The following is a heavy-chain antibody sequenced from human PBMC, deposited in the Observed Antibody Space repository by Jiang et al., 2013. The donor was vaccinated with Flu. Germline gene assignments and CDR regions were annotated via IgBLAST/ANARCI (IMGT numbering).Heavy chain of an antibody. V-gene: IGHV1-69*04. D-gene: IGHD2-2*01. CDR1: GGTFSSYA. CDR3: ARDRLGDIVVVPAAMFYY. CDR2: IIPILGIA. Sequence: VKKPGSSVKVSCKASGGTFSSYAISWVRQAPGQGLEWMGRIIPILGIANYAQKFQGRVTITADKSTSTAYMELSSLRSEDTAVYYCARDRLGDIVVVPAAMFYYWGQGTLVTVSS. J-gene: IGHJ4*02.